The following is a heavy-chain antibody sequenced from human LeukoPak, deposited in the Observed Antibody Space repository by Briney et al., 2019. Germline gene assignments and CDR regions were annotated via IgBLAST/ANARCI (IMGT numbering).Heavy chain of an antibody. Sequence: GGSLRLSCAASGFTFSSYSMNWVRQAPGKGLEWVSSISSSGSYIYYADSVKGRFTISRDNAKNSLYLQMNSLRAEDTAVYYCAREGGYDFWSGYPLRDCYFDYWGQGTLVTVSS. CDR2: ISSSGSYI. J-gene: IGHJ4*02. V-gene: IGHV3-21*01. CDR3: AREGGYDFWSGYPLRDCYFDY. D-gene: IGHD3-3*01. CDR1: GFTFSSYS.